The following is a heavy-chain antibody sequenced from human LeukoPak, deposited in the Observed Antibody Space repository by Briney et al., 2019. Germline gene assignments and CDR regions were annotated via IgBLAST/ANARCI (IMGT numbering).Heavy chain of an antibody. J-gene: IGHJ4*02. Sequence: GSLRLSCAASGFTFSSYAMSWIRQPPGKGLEWIGSIYHSGSTYYNPSLKSRVTISVDTSKNQFSLKLSSVTAADTAVYYCARMAIPIYFDYWGQGTLVTVSS. D-gene: IGHD2-21*01. CDR1: GFTFSSYA. CDR3: ARMAIPIYFDY. V-gene: IGHV4-38-2*01. CDR2: IYHSGST.